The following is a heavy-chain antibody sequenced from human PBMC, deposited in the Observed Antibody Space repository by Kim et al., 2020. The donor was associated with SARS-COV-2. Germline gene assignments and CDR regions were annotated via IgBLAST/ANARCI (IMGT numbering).Heavy chain of an antibody. V-gene: IGHV4-39*01. CDR1: GGSISSSSYY. CDR3: ATPRFYDILTGYYTLGPGFDY. Sequence: SETLSLTCTVSGGSISSSSYYWGWIRQPPGKGLEWIGSIYYSGSTYYNPSLKSRVTISVDTSKNQFSLKLSSVTAADTAVYYCATPRFYDILTGYYTLGPGFDYWGQGTLVTVSS. J-gene: IGHJ4*02. D-gene: IGHD3-9*01. CDR2: IYYSGST.